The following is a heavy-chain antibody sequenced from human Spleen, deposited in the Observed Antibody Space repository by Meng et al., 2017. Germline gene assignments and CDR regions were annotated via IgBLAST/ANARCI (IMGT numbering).Heavy chain of an antibody. J-gene: IGHJ4*02. CDR3: AKNRPWFDSTGYYSY. CDR2: IKQDGSET. D-gene: IGHD3-22*01. CDR1: GFTFSTYW. V-gene: IGHV3-7*01. Sequence: GGSLRLSCAAFGFTFSTYWVSWARQARGKGLDWVANIKQDGSETYYVDSVKGRFTVSRDNAKSSLYLQLDSLRAEDATVYYCAKNRPWFDSTGYYSYWGQGTLVTVSS.